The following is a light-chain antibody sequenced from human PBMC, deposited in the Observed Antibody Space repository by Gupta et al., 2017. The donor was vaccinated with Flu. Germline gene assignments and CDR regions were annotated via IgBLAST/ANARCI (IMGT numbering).Light chain of an antibody. J-gene: IGKJ4*01. CDR3: QQDANAPLT. V-gene: IGKV1-33*01. CDR2: DAS. Sequence: PSSLSASVGDTVTITCQATQDINKFLNWYRQKPGKAPKILIFDASNLEIGVPSRFSGGGTGTLFSFTISSLQPEDVATYYCQQDANAPLTFGGGTKVEI. CDR1: QDINKF.